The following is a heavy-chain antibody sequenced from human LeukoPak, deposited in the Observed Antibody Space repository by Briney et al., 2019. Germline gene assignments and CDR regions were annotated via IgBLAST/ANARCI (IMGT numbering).Heavy chain of an antibody. V-gene: IGHV4-61*02. CDR2: VYTSGST. CDR3: ARGSNWNSYDY. Sequence: SETLSLTCTVSRSSISSAGYYWSWIRQPAGKGLEWIGRVYTSGSTNYNPSLKSRVTISLDTSNKQFSLKLSSVTAADTAVYYCARGSNWNSYDYWGQGTLVTVSS. CDR1: RSSISSAGYY. J-gene: IGHJ4*02. D-gene: IGHD1-1*01.